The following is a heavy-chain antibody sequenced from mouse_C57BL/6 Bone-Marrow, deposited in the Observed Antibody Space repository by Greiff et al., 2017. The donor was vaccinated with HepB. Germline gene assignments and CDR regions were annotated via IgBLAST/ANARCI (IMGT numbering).Heavy chain of an antibody. CDR1: GYTFTSYW. J-gene: IGHJ4*01. V-gene: IGHV1-64*01. CDR3: AEDGYYLLYAMDY. Sequence: VQLQQPGAELVKPGASVKLSCKASGYTFTSYWMHWVKQRPGQGLEWIGMIHPNSGSTNYNEKFKSKATLTVDKSSSTAYMQLSSLTSEDSAVYYCAEDGYYLLYAMDYWGQGTSVTVSS. D-gene: IGHD2-3*01. CDR2: IHPNSGST.